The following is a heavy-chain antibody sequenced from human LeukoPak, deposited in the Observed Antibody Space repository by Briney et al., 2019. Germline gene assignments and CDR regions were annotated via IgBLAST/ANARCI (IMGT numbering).Heavy chain of an antibody. V-gene: IGHV3-21*01. Sequence: GGSLRLSCAASGFTFSSYSMNWVRQAPGKGLEWVSSIGSSGTYIYYADSVKGRFTISRDNAKNSLYLQMNSLRAEDTAVYYCARDIRGYSSGWYYFDYWGQGTLVTVSS. J-gene: IGHJ4*02. CDR1: GFTFSSYS. CDR3: ARDIRGYSSGWYYFDY. D-gene: IGHD6-19*01. CDR2: IGSSGTYI.